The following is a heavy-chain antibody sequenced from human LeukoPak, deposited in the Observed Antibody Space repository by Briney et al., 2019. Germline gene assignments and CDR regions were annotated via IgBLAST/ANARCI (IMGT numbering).Heavy chain of an antibody. D-gene: IGHD6-13*01. V-gene: IGHV5-51*01. CDR2: IYPGDSDT. Sequence: GESLKISCQGSGYSFSDYWIGWLRQMPGKGLEWLGIIYPGDSDTRYSPSFQGQVTFSADKSINTAYMHWRSLKASDTAMYYCARLTAAVPDAFDIWGQGTMVTVSS. CDR1: GYSFSDYW. J-gene: IGHJ3*02. CDR3: ARLTAAVPDAFDI.